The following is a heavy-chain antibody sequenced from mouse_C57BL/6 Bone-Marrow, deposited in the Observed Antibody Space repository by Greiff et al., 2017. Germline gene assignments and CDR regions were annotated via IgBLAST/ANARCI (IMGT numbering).Heavy chain of an antibody. CDR1: GFTFSDFY. V-gene: IGHV7-1*01. J-gene: IGHJ1*03. CDR2: SRNKANDYKT. Sequence: EVKLVESGGGLVQSGRSLRLSCATSGFTFSDFYMEWVRQAPGKGLEWIAASRNKANDYKTEYSASVKGRFIVSRDTSQSILYLQMNALRAEDTAIYYGARDAWDWYFDVWGTGTTVTVSS. CDR3: ARDAWDWYFDV.